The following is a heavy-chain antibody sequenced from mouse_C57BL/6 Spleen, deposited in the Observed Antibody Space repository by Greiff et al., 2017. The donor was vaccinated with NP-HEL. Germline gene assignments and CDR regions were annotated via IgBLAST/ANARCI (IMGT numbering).Heavy chain of an antibody. CDR3: ARRGTTTDYFDY. Sequence: QVQLKQPGAELVKPGASVKMSCKASGYTFTSYWITWVKQRPGQGLEWIGDIYPGSGSTNYNEKFKSKATLTVDTSSSTAYMQLSSLTSEDSAVYYCARRGTTTDYFDYWGQGTTLTVSS. D-gene: IGHD1-1*01. CDR1: GYTFTSYW. J-gene: IGHJ2*01. V-gene: IGHV1-55*01. CDR2: IYPGSGST.